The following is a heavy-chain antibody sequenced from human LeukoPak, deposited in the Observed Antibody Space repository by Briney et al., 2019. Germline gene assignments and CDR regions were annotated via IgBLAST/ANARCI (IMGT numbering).Heavy chain of an antibody. D-gene: IGHD3-10*01. CDR2: IYSSGST. V-gene: IGHV4-4*07. Sequence: SETLSLTCSVSGGSLSSYYWSWVRQPAGKGLEWVARIYSSGSTNYNPSLKTRVTMSLDTSKNQFSLNLTAVTAADTAVYYCARTSARGAQFDYWGQGTLVTVSS. CDR3: ARTSARGAQFDY. CDR1: GGSLSSYY. J-gene: IGHJ4*02.